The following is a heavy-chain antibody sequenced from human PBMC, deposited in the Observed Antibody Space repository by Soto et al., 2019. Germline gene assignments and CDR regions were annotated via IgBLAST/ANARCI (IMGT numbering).Heavy chain of an antibody. CDR3: ARDGGDFDY. V-gene: IGHV3-33*05. Sequence: PEESLRLSFAPSGFIFSSYGIHWLRQAPGTGLKWLAIISHDGNKKYYADSVKGRFTISRDNSKNTVYLQMDSLRVEDTAVYYCARDGGDFDYWGQGP. D-gene: IGHD3-16*01. CDR1: GFIFSSYG. J-gene: IGHJ4*02. CDR2: ISHDGNKK.